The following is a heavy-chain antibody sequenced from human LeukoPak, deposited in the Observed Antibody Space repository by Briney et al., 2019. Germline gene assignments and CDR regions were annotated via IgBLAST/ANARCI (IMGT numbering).Heavy chain of an antibody. V-gene: IGHV4-34*01. D-gene: IGHD5-12*01. Sequence: SETLSLTCAVYGGSFSGYYWSWIRQPPGKGLEWIGEINHSGSTNYNPSLKSRVTISVDTSKNQFSLKLSSVTAADTAVYYCARGVVSGYDPHTHYYYYMDVWGKGTTVTVSS. J-gene: IGHJ6*03. CDR3: ARGVVSGYDPHTHYYYYMDV. CDR1: GGSFSGYY. CDR2: INHSGST.